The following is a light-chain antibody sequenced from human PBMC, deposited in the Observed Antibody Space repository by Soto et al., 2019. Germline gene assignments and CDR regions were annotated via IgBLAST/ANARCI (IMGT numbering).Light chain of an antibody. CDR3: SSYTSSSTVL. CDR2: DVN. J-gene: IGLJ2*01. CDR1: TSDVGGYNY. V-gene: IGLV2-14*03. Sequence: QSALTQPVSVSGSPGQSITISCTGTTSDVGGYNYVSWYQQHPGKAPKLMVYDVNLRPSGVSNRFSGSKSGNTASLTISGLQTEDEADYYCSSYTSSSTVLFGGGTKLTVL.